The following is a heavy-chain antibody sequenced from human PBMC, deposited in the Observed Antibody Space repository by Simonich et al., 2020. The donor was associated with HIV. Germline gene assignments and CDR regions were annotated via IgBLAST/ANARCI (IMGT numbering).Heavy chain of an antibody. V-gene: IGHV5-51*03. Sequence: EVQLVQSGAAVKKPGESLKISCKGSGYNFPNYWIGWVRQMPGKGLEWMGIIYPGDSDTTYSPSFQGQGTISADKSISTAYLQWSSLKASDTAMYYCVRRMAGTDAFDIWGQGTMVTVSS. D-gene: IGHD6-19*01. CDR1: GYNFPNYW. CDR2: IYPGDSDT. J-gene: IGHJ3*02. CDR3: VRRMAGTDAFDI.